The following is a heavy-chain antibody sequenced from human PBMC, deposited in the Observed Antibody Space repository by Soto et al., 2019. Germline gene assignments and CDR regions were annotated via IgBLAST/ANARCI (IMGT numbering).Heavy chain of an antibody. CDR1: GFTFSSYS. Sequence: PGGSLRLSCAASGFTFSSYSMNWVRQAPGKGLEWVSYISSSSSTIYYADSVKGRFTISRDNAKSSLYLQMNSLRDEDTAVYYCARDFRGLLWFGDQISYYGMDVWGQGTTVTVSS. CDR2: ISSSSSTI. J-gene: IGHJ6*02. D-gene: IGHD3-10*01. V-gene: IGHV3-48*02. CDR3: ARDFRGLLWFGDQISYYGMDV.